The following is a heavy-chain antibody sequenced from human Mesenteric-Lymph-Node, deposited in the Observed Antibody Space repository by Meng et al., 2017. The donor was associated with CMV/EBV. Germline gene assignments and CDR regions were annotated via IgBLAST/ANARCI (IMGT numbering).Heavy chain of an antibody. J-gene: IGHJ2*01. Sequence: GSLRLSCTVSGGSISSYYWSWIRQPPGKGLEWIGYIYYSGSTNYNPSLKSRVTISVDTSKNQFSLKLSSVTAADTAVYYCARSAPPYYDFWSGYYTAWYFDLWGRGTLVTVSS. D-gene: IGHD3-3*01. CDR3: ARSAPPYYDFWSGYYTAWYFDL. CDR2: IYYSGST. CDR1: GGSISSYY. V-gene: IGHV4-59*01.